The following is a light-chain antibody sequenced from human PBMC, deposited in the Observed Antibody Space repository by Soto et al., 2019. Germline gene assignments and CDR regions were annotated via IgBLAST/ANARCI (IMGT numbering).Light chain of an antibody. CDR1: SSNIGSNY. Sequence: QSALTQPPSASGTPGQRVTISCSGSSSNIGSNYVYWYQQLPGTAPKLLIYSNNQRPSGVPGRFSGSKSGTSASLAISGLRSEDEADYYCAAWDDSLSGRYVFGTGTKVTVL. J-gene: IGLJ1*01. CDR2: SNN. CDR3: AAWDDSLSGRYV. V-gene: IGLV1-47*02.